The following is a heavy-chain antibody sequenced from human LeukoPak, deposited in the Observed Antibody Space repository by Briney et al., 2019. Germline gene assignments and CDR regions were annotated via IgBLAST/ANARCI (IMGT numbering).Heavy chain of an antibody. V-gene: IGHV1-24*01. CDR1: GYTLTELS. CDR3: GTLWDDILTGPFDY. D-gene: IGHD3-9*01. CDR2: FDPEDGET. Sequence: ASVKVSCKVSGYTLTELSMHWVRQAPGKGLEWMGGFDPEDGETIYAQKFQGRVTMTEDTSTDTAYMELSSLRSEDTAVYYGGTLWDDILTGPFDYWGQGTPVTVSS. J-gene: IGHJ4*02.